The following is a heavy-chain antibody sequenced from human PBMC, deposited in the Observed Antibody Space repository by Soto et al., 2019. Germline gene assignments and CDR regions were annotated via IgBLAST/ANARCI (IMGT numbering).Heavy chain of an antibody. V-gene: IGHV1-18*01. CDR3: ARGRYGDY. J-gene: IGHJ4*02. D-gene: IGHD1-1*01. CDR1: GYAFTTYG. Sequence: QVHLVQSGAEVKKPGASVKVSCKGSGYAFTTYGITWVRQAPGQGLEWMGWISAHNGNTNYAQKLQGRVTVTRDTSTSTAYMELRSRGSDDTAVYYWARGRYGDYWGQGALVTVSS. CDR2: ISAHNGNT.